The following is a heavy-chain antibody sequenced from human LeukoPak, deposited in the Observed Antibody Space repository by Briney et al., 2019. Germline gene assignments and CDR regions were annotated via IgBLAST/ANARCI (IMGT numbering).Heavy chain of an antibody. CDR2: IYHSGST. D-gene: IGHD3-10*01. J-gene: IGHJ4*02. CDR3: ARALSYYYGSGSYYHDY. Sequence: PSETLSLTCAVTGYSISSGYYWGWIRPPPGKGLEWIGIIYHSGSTYYNPPLKSRVTISVDTSKNQFSLKLSSVTAADTAVYYCARALSYYYGSGSYYHDYWGQGTLVTVSS. CDR1: GYSISSGYY. V-gene: IGHV4-38-2*01.